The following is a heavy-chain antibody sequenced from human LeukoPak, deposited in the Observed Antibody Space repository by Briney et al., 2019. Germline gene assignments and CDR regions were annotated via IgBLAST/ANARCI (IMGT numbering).Heavy chain of an antibody. CDR2: INHSGST. Sequence: SETLSLTCAVYGGSFSGYYWSWIRQPPGEGLEWIGEINHSGSTNYNPSLKSRVTISVDTSKNQFSLKLSSVTAADTAVYYCARGRMAMVRYTRRYWFDPWGQGTLVTVSS. CDR3: ARGRMAMVRYTRRYWFDP. J-gene: IGHJ5*02. V-gene: IGHV4-34*01. CDR1: GGSFSGYY. D-gene: IGHD3-10*01.